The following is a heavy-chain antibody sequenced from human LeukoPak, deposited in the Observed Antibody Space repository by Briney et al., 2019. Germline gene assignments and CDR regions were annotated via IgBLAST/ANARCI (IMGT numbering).Heavy chain of an antibody. CDR3: ARGPYEARLDYYYYMDV. Sequence: PSVTLSLTCTVSGYSISSGYYWGWIRQPPGKGLEWIGSIYHSGSTYYNPSLKSRVTISVDTSKNQFSLKLSSVTAADTAVYYCARGPYEARLDYYYYMDVWGKGTTVTVSS. V-gene: IGHV4-38-2*02. J-gene: IGHJ6*03. D-gene: IGHD3-16*01. CDR2: IYHSGST. CDR1: GYSISSGYY.